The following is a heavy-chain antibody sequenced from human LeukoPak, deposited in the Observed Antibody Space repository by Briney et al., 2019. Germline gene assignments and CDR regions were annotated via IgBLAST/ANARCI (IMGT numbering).Heavy chain of an antibody. Sequence: PGGSLRLSCAASGFTDSSNYMSWARQAPRKGLEWVSVIYSGGSTYYADSVKGRFTISRDNSKNTLYLQMNSLRAEDTAVYYCARAVSVSGGDGYWGQGTLVTVSS. J-gene: IGHJ4*02. CDR2: IYSGGST. CDR1: GFTDSSNY. V-gene: IGHV3-53*01. CDR3: ARAVSVSGGDGY. D-gene: IGHD2-21*02.